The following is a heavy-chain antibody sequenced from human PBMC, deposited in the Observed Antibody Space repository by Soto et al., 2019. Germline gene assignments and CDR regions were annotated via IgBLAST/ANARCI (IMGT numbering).Heavy chain of an antibody. Sequence: EVQLVESGGGLVQPGGSLRLSCAASEITFSSYSMSWVRQAPGKGLEWVSYISSSSSTIYYADSVKGRFTISRDNAKNSLYLQMSSLRGEDPAVYYCARRGGGNLHFDYWGQGTLVTVSS. CDR1: EITFSSYS. V-gene: IGHV3-48*01. CDR3: ARRGGGNLHFDY. J-gene: IGHJ4*02. CDR2: ISSSSSTI. D-gene: IGHD3-16*01.